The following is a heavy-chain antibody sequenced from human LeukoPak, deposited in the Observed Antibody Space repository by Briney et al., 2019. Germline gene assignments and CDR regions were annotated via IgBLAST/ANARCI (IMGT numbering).Heavy chain of an antibody. CDR3: ARAEDLAWDLDSSGWYEDY. CDR1: GGTFSSYA. CDR2: IIPILGIA. Sequence: ASVKVSCKASGGTFSSYAISWVRQAPGQGLGWMGRIIPILGIANYAQKFQGRVTITADKSTSTAYMELSSLRSEDTAVYYCARAEDLAWDLDSSGWYEDYWGQGTLVTVSS. V-gene: IGHV1-69*04. D-gene: IGHD6-19*01. J-gene: IGHJ4*02.